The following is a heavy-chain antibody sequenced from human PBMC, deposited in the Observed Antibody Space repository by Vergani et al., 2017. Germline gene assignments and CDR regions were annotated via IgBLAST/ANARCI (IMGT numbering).Heavy chain of an antibody. CDR3: ARSTQYSSGWYEYYYGMDV. J-gene: IGHJ6*02. CDR1: GYPFTSYY. D-gene: IGHD6-19*01. Sequence: QVQLVQSGAEVKKPGASVKVSCKASGYPFTSYYLPWVRQAPGQGLEWMGIINPSGGSTSYAQKFQGRVTMTRDTSTSTVYMELSSLRSEDTAVYYCARSTQYSSGWYEYYYGMDVWGQGTTVTVSS. V-gene: IGHV1-46*03. CDR2: INPSGGST.